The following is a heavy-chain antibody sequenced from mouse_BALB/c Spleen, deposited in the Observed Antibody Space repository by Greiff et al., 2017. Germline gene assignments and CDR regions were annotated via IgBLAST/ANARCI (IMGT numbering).Heavy chain of an antibody. D-gene: IGHD1-1*01. CDR2: ISSGGST. CDR3: ARRGYYGSSYPYAMDY. CDR1: GFTFSSYA. Sequence: EVKVVESGGGLVKPGGSLKLSCAASGFTFSSYAMSWVRQTPEKRLEWVASISSGGSTYYPDSVKGRFTISRDNARNILYLQMSSLRSEDTAMYYCARRGYYGSSYPYAMDYWGQGTSVTVSS. J-gene: IGHJ4*01. V-gene: IGHV5-6-5*01.